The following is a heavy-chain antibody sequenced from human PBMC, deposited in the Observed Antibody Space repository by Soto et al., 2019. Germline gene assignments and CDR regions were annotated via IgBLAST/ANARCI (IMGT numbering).Heavy chain of an antibody. CDR1: GGSFSGYY. Sequence: PSETLSLTCAVYGGSFSGYYWSWIRQPPGKGLEWIGEINHNGSTNYNPSLKSRVTISVDTSKNYFFLKLSSVTAADTAVYYCARGRGCSGGSCYYYYYYYMDVWGKGTTVT. J-gene: IGHJ6*03. CDR3: ARGRGCSGGSCYYYYYYYMDV. CDR2: INHNGST. D-gene: IGHD2-15*01. V-gene: IGHV4-34*01.